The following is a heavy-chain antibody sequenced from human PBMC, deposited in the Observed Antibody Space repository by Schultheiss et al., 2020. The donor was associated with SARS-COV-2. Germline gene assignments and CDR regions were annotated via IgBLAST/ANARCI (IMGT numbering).Heavy chain of an antibody. V-gene: IGHV3-30*03. CDR1: GFTFSSYG. CDR2: ISYDGSNK. CDR3: ARDLDSDQLLR. Sequence: GGSLRLSCAASGFTFSSYGMHWVRQAPGKGLEWVAVISYDGSNKYYADSVKGRFTISRDNSKNTLYLQMNSLRAEDTAVYYCARDLDSDQLLRWGQGTLVTVSS. J-gene: IGHJ4*02. D-gene: IGHD2-2*01.